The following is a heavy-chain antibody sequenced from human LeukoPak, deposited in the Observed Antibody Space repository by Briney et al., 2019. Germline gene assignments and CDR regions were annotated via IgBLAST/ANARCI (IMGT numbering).Heavy chain of an antibody. D-gene: IGHD3-22*01. J-gene: IGHJ4*02. Sequence: GGSLRLSCAASGFTFSSYGMHWVRQAPGKGLEWVAVIWNDGNKKYYADSVKGRFTISRDNSKNTLYLQMNSLRAEDTAVYYCARDDYYDSSGYPSYWGQGTLVTVSS. CDR3: ARDDYYDSSGYPSY. CDR2: IWNDGNKK. V-gene: IGHV3-33*01. CDR1: GFTFSSYG.